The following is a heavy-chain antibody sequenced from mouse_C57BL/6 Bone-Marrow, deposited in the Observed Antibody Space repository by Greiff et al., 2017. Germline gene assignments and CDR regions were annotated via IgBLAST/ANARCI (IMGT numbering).Heavy chain of an antibody. Sequence: QVQLKESGAELVRPGASVKLSCKASGYTFTDYYINWVKQRPGQGLEWIARIYPGSGNTYYNEKFKGKATLTAEKSSSTAYMQLSSLTSEDSAFYFCAIYYYGSTFAYWGRGTLVTVSA. CDR1: GYTFTDYY. CDR3: AIYYYGSTFAY. D-gene: IGHD1-1*01. J-gene: IGHJ3*01. CDR2: IYPGSGNT. V-gene: IGHV1-76*01.